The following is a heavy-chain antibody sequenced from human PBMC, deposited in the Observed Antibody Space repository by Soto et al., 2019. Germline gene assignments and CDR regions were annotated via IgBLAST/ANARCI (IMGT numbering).Heavy chain of an antibody. CDR1: DNYNDCYY. V-gene: IGHV4-59*01. J-gene: IGHJ6*02. CDR3: ARVPDV. CDR2: IYYSGST. Sequence: SETMSLAEIVTDNYNDCYYGSWIRQPPGKGLEWIGYIYYSGSTNYTPSLKSRVTISVDTSKNQFSLKLSSVTAADTAVYYCARVPDVWGQGTTVTVS.